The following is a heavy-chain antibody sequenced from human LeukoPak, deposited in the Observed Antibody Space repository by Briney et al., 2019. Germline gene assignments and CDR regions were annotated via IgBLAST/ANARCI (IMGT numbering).Heavy chain of an antibody. CDR2: ISYDGSNK. CDR1: GFTFSSYG. CDR3: AEVFGFPVAATDY. J-gene: IGHJ4*02. D-gene: IGHD2-15*01. V-gene: IGHV3-30*18. Sequence: GRSLRLSCAASGFTFSSYGMHWVRQAPGKGLEWVAVISYDGSNKYYADSVKGRFTISRDNSKNTLYLQMNSLRAEDTAVYYCAEVFGFPVAATDYWGQGTLVTVSS.